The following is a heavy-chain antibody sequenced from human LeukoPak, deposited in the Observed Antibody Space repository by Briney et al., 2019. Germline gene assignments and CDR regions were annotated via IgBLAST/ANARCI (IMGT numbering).Heavy chain of an antibody. V-gene: IGHV6-1*01. CDR2: TYYRSKWYN. J-gene: IGHJ4*02. Sequence: SQTLSLTCGISGDSVSSNSAAWNWIRQSPSRGLEWLGRTYYRSKWYNDYAFSVKSRITINPDTSKNQFSLQLNSVTPEDTAIYYCARDLLSHDYGEYVGLFDYWGQGTLVTVSS. CDR3: ARDLLSHDYGEYVGLFDY. D-gene: IGHD4-17*01. CDR1: GDSVSSNSAA.